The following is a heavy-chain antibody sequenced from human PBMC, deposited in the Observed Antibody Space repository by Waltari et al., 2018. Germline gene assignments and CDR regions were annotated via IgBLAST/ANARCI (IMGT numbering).Heavy chain of an antibody. D-gene: IGHD1-26*01. Sequence: QLQLQESGPGLVKPSETLSLTCTVSGGSISSSSYYWGWIRQPPGKGLEWIGSIYYSGSTYYNPSLKSRVTISVDTSKNQFSLKLSSVTAADTAVYYCARGAYSGSYSKYYYYYYGMDVWGQGTTVTVSS. CDR2: IYYSGST. CDR3: ARGAYSGSYSKYYYYYYGMDV. CDR1: GGSISSSSYY. V-gene: IGHV4-39*07. J-gene: IGHJ6*02.